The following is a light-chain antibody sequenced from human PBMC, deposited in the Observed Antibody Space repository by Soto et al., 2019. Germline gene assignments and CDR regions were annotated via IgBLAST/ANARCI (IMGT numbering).Light chain of an antibody. CDR1: QSVSSSY. CDR3: QQYGSSPLT. CDR2: GAS. J-gene: IGKJ4*01. V-gene: IGKV3-20*01. Sequence: ETVLTQSPATLSLSPGERATLSCRASQSVSSSYLAWYQQKPGQAPRLLIYGASGRATGIPDRFSGSGSGTDFTLTISRLEPEDFAVYYCQQYGSSPLTFGGGTKVEIK.